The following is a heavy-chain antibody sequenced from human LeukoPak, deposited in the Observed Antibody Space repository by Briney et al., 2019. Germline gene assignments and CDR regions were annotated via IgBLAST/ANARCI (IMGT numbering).Heavy chain of an antibody. Sequence: ASVKVSYKASGYTFTNYGISWVRQAPGQGLEWMGWISAHNGNTNYAQKFQERVTITRDMSTSTAYMELSSLRSEDTAVYYCAAERQSGSYYDAYYYYGMDVWGQGTTVTVSS. CDR1: GYTFTNYG. V-gene: IGHV1-18*01. D-gene: IGHD1-26*01. CDR2: ISAHNGNT. CDR3: AAERQSGSYYDAYYYYGMDV. J-gene: IGHJ6*02.